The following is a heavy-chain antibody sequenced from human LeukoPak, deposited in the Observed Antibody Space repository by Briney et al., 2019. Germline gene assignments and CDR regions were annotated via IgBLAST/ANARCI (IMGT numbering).Heavy chain of an antibody. CDR1: GFTFSSYD. J-gene: IGHJ4*02. CDR3: VRAGASSGYY. D-gene: IGHD3-22*01. V-gene: IGHV3-21*01. Sequence: GGSLRLSCAASGFTFSSYDMTWVRQAPGRGLEWVSSIRPSGDNTYYGDSVKGRFTISRDNAKNSLYLQMNSLRAEDTAVYYCVRAGASSGYYWGQGTLVTVSS. CDR2: IRPSGDNT.